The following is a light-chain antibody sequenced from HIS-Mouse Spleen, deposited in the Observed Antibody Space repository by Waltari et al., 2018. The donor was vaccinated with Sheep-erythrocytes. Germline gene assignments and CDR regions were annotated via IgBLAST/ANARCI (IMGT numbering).Light chain of an antibody. Sequence: AIRMTQSPSPLSAATGDRVTITCRASQGISSYLPWYQQKPGKAPKLLIYAASTLQSGVPSRFSGSGSGTDFTLTISCLQSEDFATYYCQQYYSYPLTFGGGTKVEIK. CDR3: QQYYSYPLT. CDR1: QGISSY. V-gene: IGKV1-8*01. J-gene: IGKJ4*01. CDR2: AAS.